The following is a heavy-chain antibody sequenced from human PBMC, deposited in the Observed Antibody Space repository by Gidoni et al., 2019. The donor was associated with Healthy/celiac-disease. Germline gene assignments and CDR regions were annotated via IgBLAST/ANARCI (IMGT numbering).Heavy chain of an antibody. CDR1: GYSFTSYW. CDR2: IDPSDSYT. V-gene: IGHV5-10-1*03. D-gene: IGHD3-22*01. CDR3: ARHYYDSSGYALHFDY. J-gene: IGHJ4*02. Sequence: EVQLVQSAAEVKKPGESLRISCHGSGYSFTSYWISWVRQMPGKGLEWMGRIDPSDSYTNYSPSFQGHVTISADKSISTAYLQWSSLKASGTAMYYCARHYYDSSGYALHFDYWGQGTLVTVSS.